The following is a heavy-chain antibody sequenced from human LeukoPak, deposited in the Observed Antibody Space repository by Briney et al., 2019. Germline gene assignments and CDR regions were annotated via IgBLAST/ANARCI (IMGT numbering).Heavy chain of an antibody. V-gene: IGHV1-69*05. CDR1: GGTFSSYA. J-gene: IGHJ5*02. Sequence: ASVKVSCKASGGTFSSYAISWVRQAPGQGLEWMGGIIPIFDTANYAQKFQGRVTITTDESTSTAYMELSSLRSEDTAVYYCARGITIFNWFDPWGQGTLVTVSS. D-gene: IGHD3-9*01. CDR3: ARGITIFNWFDP. CDR2: IIPIFDTA.